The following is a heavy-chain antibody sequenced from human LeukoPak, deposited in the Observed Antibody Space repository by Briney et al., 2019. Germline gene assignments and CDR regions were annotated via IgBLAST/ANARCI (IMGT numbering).Heavy chain of an antibody. D-gene: IGHD5-12*01. J-gene: IGHJ3*02. V-gene: IGHV4-31*03. CDR3: ARAPWISGYDYGEAFDI. Sequence: SETLSLTCTVSGGSISSGGYYWSWIRQHPGKGLEWIGFIYYSGSTYYSPSLKSRVFISVDTSKNQFSLKLTSVTAADTAVYYCARAPWISGYDYGEAFDIWGQGTLVTVSS. CDR2: IYYSGST. CDR1: GGSISSGGYY.